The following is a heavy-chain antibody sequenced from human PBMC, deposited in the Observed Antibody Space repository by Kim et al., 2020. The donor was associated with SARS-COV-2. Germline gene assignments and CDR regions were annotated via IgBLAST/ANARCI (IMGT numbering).Heavy chain of an antibody. CDR2: ISAYNGNT. J-gene: IGHJ6*02. CDR1: GYTFTSYG. D-gene: IGHD2-8*01. V-gene: IGHV1-18*01. CDR3: ARDEPTIVLMVYASFRSAYYYGMDV. Sequence: ASVKVSCKASGYTFTSYGISWVRQAPGQGLEWMGWISAYNGNTNYAQKLQGRVTMTTDTSTSTAYMELRSLRSDDTAVYYCARDEPTIVLMVYASFRSAYYYGMDVWGQGTTVTVSS.